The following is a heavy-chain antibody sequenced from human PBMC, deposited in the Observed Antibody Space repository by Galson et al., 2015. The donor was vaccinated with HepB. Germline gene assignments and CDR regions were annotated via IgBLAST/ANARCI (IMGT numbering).Heavy chain of an antibody. J-gene: IGHJ5*02. V-gene: IGHV1-18*04. D-gene: IGHD2-15*01. CDR3: ARALGVVVVAATRGWFDP. CDR1: GYTFTSYG. CDR2: ISAYNGNT. Sequence: SVKVSCKASGYTFTSYGISWVRRAPGQGLEWMGWISAYNGNTNYAQKLQGRVTMTTDTSTSTAYMELRSLRSDDTAVYYCARALGVVVVAATRGWFDPWGQGTLVTVSS.